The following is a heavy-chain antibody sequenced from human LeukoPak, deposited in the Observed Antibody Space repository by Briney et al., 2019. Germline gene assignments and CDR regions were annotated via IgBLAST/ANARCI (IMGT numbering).Heavy chain of an antibody. CDR2: ISYDGSNK. J-gene: IGHJ4*02. D-gene: IGHD3-22*01. CDR3: ARDSLYDDNGYYHYFDY. V-gene: IGHV3-30*04. CDR1: GFTFSSYA. Sequence: GGSLRLSCAASGFTFSSYAMHWVRQAPGKGLEWVAVISYDGSNKYYADSVKGRFTISRDTSKNTLYLQMNSLRAEDTAVYFCARDSLYDDNGYYHYFDYWGQETLVTVSS.